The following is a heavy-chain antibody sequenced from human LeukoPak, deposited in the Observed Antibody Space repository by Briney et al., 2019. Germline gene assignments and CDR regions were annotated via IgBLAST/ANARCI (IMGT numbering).Heavy chain of an antibody. CDR1: GYTFTSYY. V-gene: IGHV1-46*01. Sequence: ASVKVSCKASGYTFTSYYMHWVRQAPGQGLEWMGIINPSGGSTSYAQKFQGRVTMTRDMSTSTVYMELSSLRSDDTAVYYCARATHYDILTGYYGPHHWFDPWGQGTLVTVSS. J-gene: IGHJ5*02. CDR2: INPSGGST. D-gene: IGHD3-9*01. CDR3: ARATHYDILTGYYGPHHWFDP.